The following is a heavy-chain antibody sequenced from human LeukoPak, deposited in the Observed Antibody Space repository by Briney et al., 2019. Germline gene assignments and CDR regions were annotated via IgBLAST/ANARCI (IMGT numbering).Heavy chain of an antibody. CDR3: ARDMPNLSYYDFWSGFDY. CDR2: IWYDGSNK. J-gene: IGHJ4*02. CDR1: GFTFSSYG. V-gene: IGHV3-33*01. Sequence: PGGSLRLSCAASGFTFSSYGMHWVRQAPGKGLEWVAVIWYDGSNKYYADSVKGRFTISRDNSKNTLYLQMNGLRAEDTAVYYCARDMPNLSYYDFWSGFDYWGQGTLVTVSS. D-gene: IGHD3-3*01.